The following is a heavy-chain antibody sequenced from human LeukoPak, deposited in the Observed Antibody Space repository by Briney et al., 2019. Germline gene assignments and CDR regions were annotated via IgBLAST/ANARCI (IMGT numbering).Heavy chain of an antibody. CDR1: GYTFTSYD. CDR2: MNTKRGNT. D-gene: IGHD3-10*01. Sequence: GSVTVSCKASGYTFTSYDSNGVGQAAGRGGEGMGGMNTKRGNTGYAQKFQGRVTMTRNTSISTAYMELSSLRSEHTAVYYCARELYYYGSGSNEFDYWGQGTLVTVSS. CDR3: ARELYYYGSGSNEFDY. V-gene: IGHV1-8*01. J-gene: IGHJ4*02.